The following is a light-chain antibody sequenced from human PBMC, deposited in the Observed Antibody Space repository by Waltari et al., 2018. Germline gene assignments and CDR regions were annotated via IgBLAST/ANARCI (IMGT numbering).Light chain of an antibody. V-gene: IGLV3-1*01. J-gene: IGLJ2*01. CDR2: QDS. CDR3: QAWDSSTAV. Sequence: SYELTQPPSVSVSPGQTASFTCSGYKWGDKYACWYQQKPGQAPVLVIYQDSKRPSGIPERFSGSNSGNTATLTISGTQAMDEADYYCQAWDSSTAVFGGGTKLTVL. CDR1: KWGDKY.